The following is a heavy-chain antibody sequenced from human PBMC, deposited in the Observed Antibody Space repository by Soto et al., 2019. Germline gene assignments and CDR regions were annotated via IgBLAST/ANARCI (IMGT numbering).Heavy chain of an antibody. Sequence: QVQLVESGGGVVQPGRSLRLSCAASGFTFSSYGMHWVRQAPGKGLEWVAVISYDGSNKYYADSVKGRFTISRDNSKNTQXLQMNSLRAEDTAVYYCAKDELLWFGELFYYGMDVWGQGTTVTVSS. D-gene: IGHD3-10*01. CDR3: AKDELLWFGELFYYGMDV. CDR1: GFTFSSYG. V-gene: IGHV3-30*18. J-gene: IGHJ6*02. CDR2: ISYDGSNK.